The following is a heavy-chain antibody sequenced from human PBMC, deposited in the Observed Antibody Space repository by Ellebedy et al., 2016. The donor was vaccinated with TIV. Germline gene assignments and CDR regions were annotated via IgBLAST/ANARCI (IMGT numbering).Heavy chain of an antibody. D-gene: IGHD2-15*01. Sequence: ASAKVSCXASGYTFTGYYMHWVRQAPGQGLEWMGRINPNSGGANYAQKFQGRVTMTRDTSISTFYMELSRLRSDDTAVYYCARGRMGPDDHWGQGTLVTVSS. CDR3: ARGRMGPDDH. V-gene: IGHV1-2*02. J-gene: IGHJ4*02. CDR1: GYTFTGYY. CDR2: INPNSGGA.